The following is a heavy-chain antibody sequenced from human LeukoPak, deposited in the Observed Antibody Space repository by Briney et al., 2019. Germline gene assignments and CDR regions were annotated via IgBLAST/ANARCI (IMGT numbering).Heavy chain of an antibody. D-gene: IGHD6-19*01. CDR3: ARHASVDGNWPRPLDY. CDR1: GGSISSSPYY. V-gene: IGHV4-39*01. Sequence: SETLSLTCTVSGGSISSSPYYWGWIRHPPGKGLEWIGNIYYSGSAYYNPSLKTRVTISVDTSKNQFSLKLTSVSAADTAVYYCARHASVDGNWPRPLDYWGQGSLVTVSS. J-gene: IGHJ4*02. CDR2: IYYSGSA.